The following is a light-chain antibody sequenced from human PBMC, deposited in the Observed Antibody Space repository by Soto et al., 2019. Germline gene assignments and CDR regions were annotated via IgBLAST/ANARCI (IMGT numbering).Light chain of an antibody. CDR2: DTS. V-gene: IGKV3-15*01. CDR1: QSVSIK. CDR3: QQYNKWPPIT. Sequence: EVVLTQSPATLSVSPGERATLSCRASQSVSIKLAWYQQKPCQAPRLLIYDTSTRVTGIPARFSGSGSGTEFALTISSLQSEDFAVYYCQQYNKWPPITFGQGTRLEIK. J-gene: IGKJ5*01.